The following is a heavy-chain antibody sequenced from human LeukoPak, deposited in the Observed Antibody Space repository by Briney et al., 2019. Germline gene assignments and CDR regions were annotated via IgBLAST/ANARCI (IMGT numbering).Heavy chain of an antibody. CDR2: IIPIFGTA. V-gene: IGHV1-69*01. J-gene: IGHJ4*02. Sequence: SVKVSCKASGGTFSSYAISWVRQAPGQGLEWMGGIIPIFGTANYAQKFQGRVTITADESTSTAYMELSSLRSEDTAVYYCARDLRDGYHPGYWGQGTLVTVAS. CDR3: ARDLRDGYHPGY. CDR1: GGTFSSYA. D-gene: IGHD5-24*01.